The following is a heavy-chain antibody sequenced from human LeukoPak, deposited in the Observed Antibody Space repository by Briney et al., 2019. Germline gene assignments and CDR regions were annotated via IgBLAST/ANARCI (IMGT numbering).Heavy chain of an antibody. Sequence: SETLSLTCTVSGGSISSGSYYWSWIRQPAGKGLEWIGRIYTSGSTNYNPSLKSRVTISVDTSKNQFSLKLSSVTAADTAVYYCARQNYDYVWGSSQPNAFDIWGQGTMVTVSS. D-gene: IGHD3-16*01. CDR1: GGSISSGSYY. CDR3: ARQNYDYVWGSSQPNAFDI. V-gene: IGHV4-61*02. CDR2: IYTSGST. J-gene: IGHJ3*02.